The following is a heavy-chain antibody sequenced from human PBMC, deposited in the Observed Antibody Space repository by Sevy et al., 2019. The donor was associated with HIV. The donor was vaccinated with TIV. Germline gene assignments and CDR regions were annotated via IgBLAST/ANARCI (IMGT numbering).Heavy chain of an antibody. Sequence: SETLSLTCSVSGYSINTDYYWGWIRQPPGKGLEWIGSLYHSGSIYYNPSLKSRVTISVDSSKSQFSLKLSSVTAADTAVYYCAGAMGITIFRVLINYRGQGTLVTVSS. CDR1: GYSINTDYY. D-gene: IGHD3-3*01. CDR3: AGAMGITIFRVLINY. V-gene: IGHV4-38-2*02. CDR2: LYHSGSI. J-gene: IGHJ4*02.